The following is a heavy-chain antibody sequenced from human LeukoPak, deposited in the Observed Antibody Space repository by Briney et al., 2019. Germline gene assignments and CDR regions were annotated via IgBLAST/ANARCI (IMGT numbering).Heavy chain of an antibody. J-gene: IGHJ4*02. CDR3: ARDAGIVVVTEGDY. CDR1: GFTFSSYA. V-gene: IGHV3-30*04. Sequence: GGSLRLSCAASGFTFSSYAMHWVRQAPGKGLEWVAVISYDGSNKYYADSVKGRFTISRDNSKNTLYLQMNSLGAEDTAVYYCARDAGIVVVTEGDYWGQGTLVTVSS. D-gene: IGHD2-21*02. CDR2: ISYDGSNK.